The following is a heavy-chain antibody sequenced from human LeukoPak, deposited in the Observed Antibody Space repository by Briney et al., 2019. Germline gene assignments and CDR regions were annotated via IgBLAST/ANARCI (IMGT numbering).Heavy chain of an antibody. V-gene: IGHV1-2*02. CDR3: ARDRVYYYGMDV. CDR2: INSNSGRT. CDR1: GYTFTGYY. Sequence: GASVKVSCRSSGYTFTGYYMHWVRQAPGQGLEWMGWINSNSGRTNYSQNFQGRVTMTRDTSISTAYMELSRLRSDDTAVYYCARDRVYYYGMDVWGQGTTVTFS. J-gene: IGHJ6*02.